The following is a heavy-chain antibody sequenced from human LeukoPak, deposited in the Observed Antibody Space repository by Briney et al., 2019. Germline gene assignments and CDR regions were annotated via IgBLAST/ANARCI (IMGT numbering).Heavy chain of an antibody. J-gene: IGHJ4*02. CDR1: GFTFDDYG. CDR3: GGLASYYGSGGGEAVDY. V-gene: IGHV3-20*04. CDR2: INWNGGST. D-gene: IGHD3-10*01. Sequence: GGSLRLSCAASGFTFDDYGMSWVRHAPGKGLEWGSGINWNGGSTGYADSVKGRFTISRDNAKNSLYLQMNSLIAEDTAVYYCGGLASYYGSGGGEAVDYWGQGTLVTVSS.